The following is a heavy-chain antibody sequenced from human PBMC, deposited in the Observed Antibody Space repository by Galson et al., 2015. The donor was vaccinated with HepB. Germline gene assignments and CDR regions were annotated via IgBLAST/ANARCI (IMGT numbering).Heavy chain of an antibody. CDR2: IWYDGSNK. CDR3: ARDLTVTPGVIDY. Sequence: SLRLSCAASGFTFSSYGMHWVRQAPGKGLEWVAVIWYDGSNKYYADSVKGRFTISRDNAKNSLYLQMNSLKAEDTAVYYCARDLTVTPGVIDYWGQGTLVTVSS. J-gene: IGHJ4*02. V-gene: IGHV3-33*01. CDR1: GFTFSSYG. D-gene: IGHD4-17*01.